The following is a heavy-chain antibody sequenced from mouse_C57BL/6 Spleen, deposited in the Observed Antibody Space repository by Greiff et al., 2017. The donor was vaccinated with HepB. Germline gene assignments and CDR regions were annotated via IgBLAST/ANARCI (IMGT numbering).Heavy chain of an antibody. Sequence: VQLQQSGAELVKPGASVKLSCTASGFNIPAYYMHWVKQRPEQGLEWIGRIDPEDGDTKYAPKFQGKATITADTSSNTAYLQLSSLTSEDTAVYYCCPNQNYGGWFAYWGQGTLVTVSA. V-gene: IGHV14-2*01. CDR2: IDPEDGDT. CDR1: GFNIPAYY. J-gene: IGHJ3*01. CDR3: CPNQNYGGWFAY. D-gene: IGHD1-2*01.